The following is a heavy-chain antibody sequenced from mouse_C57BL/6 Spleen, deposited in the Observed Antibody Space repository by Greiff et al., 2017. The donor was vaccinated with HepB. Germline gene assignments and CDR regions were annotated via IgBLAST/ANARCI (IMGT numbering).Heavy chain of an antibody. CDR3: ARGGIYYYGSSPWFAY. V-gene: IGHV5-4*03. CDR2: ISDGGSYT. CDR1: GFTFSSYA. Sequence: DVKLVESGGGLVKPGGSLKLSCAASGFTFSSYAMSWVRQTPEKRLEWVATISDGGSYTYYPDNVKGRFTISRDNAKNNLYLQMSHLKSEDTAMYYCARGGIYYYGSSPWFAYWGQGTLVTVSA. J-gene: IGHJ3*01. D-gene: IGHD1-1*01.